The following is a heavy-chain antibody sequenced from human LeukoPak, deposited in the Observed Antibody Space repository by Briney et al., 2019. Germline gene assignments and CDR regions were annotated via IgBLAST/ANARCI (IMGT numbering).Heavy chain of an antibody. Sequence: GGSLRLSCAASGFTFSDYYMSWIRQAPGKGLEWVSYISSSGSTIYYADSVKGRFTISRDNAKNSLYLQMNSLRAEDTAVYYCAFERITIFGVVIQPGHDYWGQGTLVTVSS. J-gene: IGHJ4*02. D-gene: IGHD3-3*01. CDR1: GFTFSDYY. CDR3: AFERITIFGVVIQPGHDY. CDR2: ISSSGSTI. V-gene: IGHV3-11*04.